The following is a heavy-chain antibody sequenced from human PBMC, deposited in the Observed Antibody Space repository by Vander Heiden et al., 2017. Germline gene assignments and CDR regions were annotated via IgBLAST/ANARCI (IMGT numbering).Heavy chain of an antibody. D-gene: IGHD3-22*01. CDR2: IIPIFGTA. CDR3: ARDSHYYDSSGYYYYGMDV. V-gene: IGHV1-69*01. J-gene: IGHJ6*02. Sequence: QVQLVQSGAEVKKPGSSVKVSCKASGGTFSSYAISWVRQAPGQGLEWMGGIIPIFGTANYAQKFQGRVTITADESTSTAYMELSSLRSEDTAVYYCARDSHYYDSSGYYYYGMDVWGQGTTVTVSS. CDR1: GGTFSSYA.